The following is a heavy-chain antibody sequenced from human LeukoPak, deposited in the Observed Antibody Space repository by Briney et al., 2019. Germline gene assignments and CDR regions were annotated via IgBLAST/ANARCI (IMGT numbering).Heavy chain of an antibody. V-gene: IGHV4-34*01. CDR1: GGSFSGYY. CDR3: ARGQGTVTTH. J-gene: IGHJ4*02. D-gene: IGHD4-17*01. CDR2: INHSGSA. Sequence: PSETLSLTCAVSGGSFSGYYWTWIRQPPGKGLEWIGEINHSGSANYNPSLKSRVTISLYTSKNQFSLKLSSVTAADTAVYYCARGQGTVTTHWGQGTLVTVSS.